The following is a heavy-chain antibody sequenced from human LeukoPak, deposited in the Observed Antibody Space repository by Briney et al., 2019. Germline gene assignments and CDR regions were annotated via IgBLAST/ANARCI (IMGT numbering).Heavy chain of an antibody. CDR1: GFTFSNAW. CDR2: IKSKTDGGTT. D-gene: IGHD2-15*01. V-gene: IGHV3-15*01. CDR3: TTDGLVCSGGSCYPP. J-gene: IGHJ5*02. Sequence: SGGPLRLSCAASGFTFSNAWMSWVRQAPGKGLEWVGRIKSKTDGGTTDYAAAVKGRFTISRDDSKNTLYLQMNSLKTEDTAVYYCTTDGLVCSGGSCYPPWGQGTLVTVSS.